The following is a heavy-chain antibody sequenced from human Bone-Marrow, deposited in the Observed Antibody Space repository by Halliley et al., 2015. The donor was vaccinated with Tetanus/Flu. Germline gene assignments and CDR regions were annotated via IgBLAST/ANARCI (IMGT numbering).Heavy chain of an antibody. D-gene: IGHD5-12*01. Sequence: LEGGANINQIGSEDYYVDSVKGRFTISRDNAKNSLYLQRNSLRADDTGVYYWAGGGRNFDSWGQGTLVPVSS. V-gene: IGHV3-7*04. J-gene: IGHJ4*02. CDR2: INQIGSED. CDR3: AGGGRNFDS.